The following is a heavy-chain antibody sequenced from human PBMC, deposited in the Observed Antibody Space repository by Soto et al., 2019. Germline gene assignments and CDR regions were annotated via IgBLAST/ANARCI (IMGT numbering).Heavy chain of an antibody. CDR3: ARVDYDDSSGDYGY. J-gene: IGHJ4*02. CDR2: ISGHNGNT. D-gene: IGHD3-22*01. V-gene: IGHV1-18*04. CDR1: GYTFTIYG. Sequence: QVQLVQSGAEVKKPGASVKVSCKASGYTFTIYGISWVRQAPGQGLEWMGWISGHNGNTDYAQNLQDRVTLTTDAAASSVYMELRSLRSDDTAVYYCARVDYDDSSGDYGYWGQGTLITVSS.